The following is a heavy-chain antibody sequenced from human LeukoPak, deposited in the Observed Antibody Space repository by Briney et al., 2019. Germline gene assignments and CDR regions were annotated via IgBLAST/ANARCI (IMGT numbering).Heavy chain of an antibody. Sequence: GGSLRLSCAASGFTFSSYAMSWVRQAPGRGLEWVSAISGSGGSTYYADSVKGRFTISRDNSKNTLYLQMNSLRAEDTAVYYCAKDSVYSSGWYRGGYFDPWGQGTLVTVSS. CDR3: AKDSVYSSGWYRGGYFDP. CDR1: GFTFSSYA. J-gene: IGHJ5*02. V-gene: IGHV3-23*01. D-gene: IGHD6-19*01. CDR2: ISGSGGST.